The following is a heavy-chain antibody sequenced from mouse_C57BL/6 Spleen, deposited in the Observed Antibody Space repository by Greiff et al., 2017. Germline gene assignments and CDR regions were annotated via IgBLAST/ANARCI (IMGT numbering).Heavy chain of an antibody. Sequence: QVQLQQPGAELVRPGSSVKLSCKASGYTFTSYWMHWVKQRPIQGLEWIGNIDPYDSETNYNQKFKDKATLTVDKSSSTAYMQLSSLTSEDSAVCYCSRRGIYVNYWYFEGWGTGTTVTVSS. CDR1: GYTFTSYW. CDR3: SRRGIYVNYWYFEG. J-gene: IGHJ1*03. CDR2: IDPYDSET. V-gene: IGHV1-52*01. D-gene: IGHD1-1*01.